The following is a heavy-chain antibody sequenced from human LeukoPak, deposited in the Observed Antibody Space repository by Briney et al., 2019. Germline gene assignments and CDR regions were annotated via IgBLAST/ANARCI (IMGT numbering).Heavy chain of an antibody. CDR2: IYYSGST. V-gene: IGHV4-59*01. CDR3: ARGNTIFRVVIRKNHAFDI. CDR1: GGSISSYY. Sequence: SETLSLTCTVSGGSISSYYWSWIRQPPGKGLEWIGYIYYSGSTNYNPSLKSRVTISVDTSKNQFSLKLSSVTAADTAVYYCARGNTIFRVVIRKNHAFDIWGQGTMVTVSS. J-gene: IGHJ3*02. D-gene: IGHD3-3*01.